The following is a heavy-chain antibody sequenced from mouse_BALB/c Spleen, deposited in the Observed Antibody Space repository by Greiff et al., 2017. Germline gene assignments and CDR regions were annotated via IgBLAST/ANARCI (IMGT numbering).Heavy chain of an antibody. D-gene: IGHD1-1*01. J-gene: IGHJ1*01. Sequence: EVQGVESGGGLVQPGGSLKLSCAASGFDFSRYWMSWVRQAPGKGLEWIGEINPDSSTINYTPSLKDKFIISRDNAKNTLYLQMSKVRSEDTALYYCARDYYGSYWYFDVWGAGTTVTVSS. V-gene: IGHV4-1*02. CDR1: GFDFSRYW. CDR2: INPDSSTI. CDR3: ARDYYGSYWYFDV.